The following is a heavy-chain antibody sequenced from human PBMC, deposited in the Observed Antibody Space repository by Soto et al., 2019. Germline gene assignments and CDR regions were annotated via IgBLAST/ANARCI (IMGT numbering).Heavy chain of an antibody. D-gene: IGHD6-19*01. Sequence: QVQLVESGGGVVQPGRSLRLSCAASGFTFSSYAMHWVRQAPGKGLEWVAGISYDGSNKYYEDSVKGRFTISRDNAKNPLYLQMNSLRAEDTAVYYCARIAVYYYYGMDVWGQGTTVTVSS. V-gene: IGHV3-30-3*01. CDR3: ARIAVYYYYGMDV. CDR1: GFTFSSYA. J-gene: IGHJ6*02. CDR2: ISYDGSNK.